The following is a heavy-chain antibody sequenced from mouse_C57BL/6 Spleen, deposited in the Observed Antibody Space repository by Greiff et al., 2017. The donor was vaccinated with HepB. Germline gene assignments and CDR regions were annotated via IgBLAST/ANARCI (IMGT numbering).Heavy chain of an antibody. CDR3: ARASFLNWDGAMDY. CDR1: GYSITSGYY. Sequence: EVKLMESGPGLVKPSQSLSLTCSVTGYSITSGYYWNWIRQFPGNKLEWMGYISYDGSNNYNPSLKNRISITRDTSKNQFFLKLNSVTTEDTATYYCARASFLNWDGAMDYWGQGTSVTVSS. CDR2: ISYDGSN. V-gene: IGHV3-6*01. J-gene: IGHJ4*01. D-gene: IGHD4-1*01.